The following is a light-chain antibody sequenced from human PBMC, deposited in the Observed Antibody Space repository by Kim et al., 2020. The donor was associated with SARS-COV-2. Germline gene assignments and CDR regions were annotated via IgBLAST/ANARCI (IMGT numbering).Light chain of an antibody. CDR3: AAWDDSLSGDVV. CDR1: SSNIGSNY. Sequence: ELTQPPSASGTPGQRVTISCSGSSSNIGSNYVYWYQQLPGTAPKLLIYRNNQRPSGVPDRFSGPKSGTSASLAISGLRSEDEADYYCAAWDDSLSGDVVFGGGTKLTVL. V-gene: IGLV1-47*01. CDR2: RNN. J-gene: IGLJ2*01.